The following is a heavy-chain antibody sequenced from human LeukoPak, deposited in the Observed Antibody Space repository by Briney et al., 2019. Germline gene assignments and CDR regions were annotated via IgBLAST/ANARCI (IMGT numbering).Heavy chain of an antibody. V-gene: IGHV1-3*02. CDR3: ARAPQFKIYRWFDP. Sequence: GSSVKVSCKASRYTFTSYAMHWVRQAPGQRGEGMGWSNAGNGNTKYSQEFQGRVTITRDTAASTAYMELSRLSSEDMAVYYCARAPQFKIYRWFDPWGQGTLVTVSS. J-gene: IGHJ5*02. D-gene: IGHD5-24*01. CDR1: RYTFTSYA. CDR2: SNAGNGNT.